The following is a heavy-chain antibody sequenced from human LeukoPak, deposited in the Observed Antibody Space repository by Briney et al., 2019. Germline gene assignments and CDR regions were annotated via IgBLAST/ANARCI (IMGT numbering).Heavy chain of an antibody. CDR2: INPNSGGT. CDR3: ARTTDQYYYGSGSSNDAFDI. V-gene: IGHV1-2*04. Sequence: ASVKVSCKASGYTFTGYYMHWVRQAPGQGLEWMGWINPNSGGTNYAQKFQGWVTMTRDTSISTAYMELSRLRSDDTAVYYCARTTDQYYYGSGSSNDAFDIWGQGTMVTVSS. CDR1: GYTFTGYY. D-gene: IGHD3-10*01. J-gene: IGHJ3*02.